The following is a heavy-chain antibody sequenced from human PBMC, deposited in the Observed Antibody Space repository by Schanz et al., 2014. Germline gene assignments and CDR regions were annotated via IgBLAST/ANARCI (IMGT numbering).Heavy chain of an antibody. CDR3: ARGYGDSPTDF. CDR2: MSYDGSNK. CDR1: GFTFSASA. J-gene: IGHJ4*02. D-gene: IGHD4-17*01. Sequence: QVQLVESGGGVVQPGRSLRLSCAASGFTFSASAMHWVRQAPGKGLEWVAVMSYDGSNKYYADSVKGRFTISRDTPKNTLYVQMNSLRSEDTAVYYCARGYGDSPTDFWGQGTQVTVSS. V-gene: IGHV3-30-3*01.